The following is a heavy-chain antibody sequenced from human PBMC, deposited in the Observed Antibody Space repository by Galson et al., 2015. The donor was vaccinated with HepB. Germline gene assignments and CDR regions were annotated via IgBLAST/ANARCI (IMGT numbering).Heavy chain of an antibody. CDR3: TRDSDSSGFPPGY. Sequence: SLRLSCAASGFTFGDYAMSWFRQAPGKGLEWVGFIRSKAYGGTTEYAASVKGRFTISRDDSKSIAYLQMNSPKTEDTAVYYCTRDSDSSGFPPGYWGQGTLVTVSS. V-gene: IGHV3-49*03. CDR2: IRSKAYGGTT. D-gene: IGHD3-22*01. CDR1: GFTFGDYA. J-gene: IGHJ4*02.